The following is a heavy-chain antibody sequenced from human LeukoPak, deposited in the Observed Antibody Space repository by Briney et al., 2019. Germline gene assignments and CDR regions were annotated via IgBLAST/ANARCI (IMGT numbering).Heavy chain of an antibody. CDR1: GCSVSSSSDY. CDR2: IYYSGST. Sequence: PSETLSLTCTVSGCSVSSSSDYWGWIRQPPGKGLEWIGTIYYSGSTYYNPSLKSRVTISVDTSKNQFSLKLSSVTAADTAVYLCAKHLYSSGWFNWFDPWGQGTLVTVSS. J-gene: IGHJ5*02. V-gene: IGHV4-39*01. CDR3: AKHLYSSGWFNWFDP. D-gene: IGHD6-19*01.